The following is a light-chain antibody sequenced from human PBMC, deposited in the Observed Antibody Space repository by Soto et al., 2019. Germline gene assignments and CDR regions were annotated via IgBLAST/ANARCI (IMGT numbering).Light chain of an antibody. CDR3: GSYTSSNTLV. Sequence: QSALTQPPSASGSPGQSVTISCTGTSSDVGGYNFVSWYQQHPGKAPTLMVYEVINRPSGVSNRFSGSKSGDTASLTISGLQAEDEADYYCGSYTSSNTLVFGTGTKVTVL. CDR2: EVI. J-gene: IGLJ1*01. CDR1: SSDVGGYNF. V-gene: IGLV2-14*01.